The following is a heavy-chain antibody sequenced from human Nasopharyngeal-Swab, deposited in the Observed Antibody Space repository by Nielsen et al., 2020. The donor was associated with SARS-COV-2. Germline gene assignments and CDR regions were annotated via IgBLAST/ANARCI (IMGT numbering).Heavy chain of an antibody. CDR1: GFTFSTYA. CDR2: FSGSGGST. V-gene: IGHV3-23*01. J-gene: IGHJ4*02. CDR3: VREIHVDGDF. D-gene: IGHD3-16*01. Sequence: GESLKISCAASGFTFSTYAVSWVRQAPGKGLEWVSVFSGSGGSTYYADSVKGRFTISGDNSKNTLYLQMNSLTPEDTAMYYCVREIHVDGDFWGRGTLVTVSS.